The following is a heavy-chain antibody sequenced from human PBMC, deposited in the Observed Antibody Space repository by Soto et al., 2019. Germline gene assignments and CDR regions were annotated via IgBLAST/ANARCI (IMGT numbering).Heavy chain of an antibody. CDR3: AKDGVELREYYYYGMDV. V-gene: IGHV3-30*18. CDR2: ISYDGSNI. CDR1: GFTFSNYG. J-gene: IGHJ6*02. D-gene: IGHD1-7*01. Sequence: QVQLVESGGGVVHPGRSLRLSCAASGFTFSNYGMHWGRQAPGKGLEWVAVISYDGSNIYYADSVKGRFTISRDNSKNTLYLQMTSLRAEDTALYYCAKDGVELREYYYYGMDVWGQGTTVTVSS.